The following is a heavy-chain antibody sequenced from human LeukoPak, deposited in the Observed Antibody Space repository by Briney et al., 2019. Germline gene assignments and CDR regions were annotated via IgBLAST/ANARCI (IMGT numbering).Heavy chain of an antibody. CDR2: INPNSGGT. J-gene: IGHJ6*02. D-gene: IGHD6-13*01. CDR1: GYTFTGYY. V-gene: IGHV1-2*06. Sequence: VASVTVSCKASGYTFTGYYMHWVRQAPGQGLEWMGRINPNSGGTNYAQKFQGRVTMTRDTSISTAYMELSRLRSDDTAVYYCARVCVAAGAYYYGMDVWGQGTTVTVSS. CDR3: ARVCVAAGAYYYGMDV.